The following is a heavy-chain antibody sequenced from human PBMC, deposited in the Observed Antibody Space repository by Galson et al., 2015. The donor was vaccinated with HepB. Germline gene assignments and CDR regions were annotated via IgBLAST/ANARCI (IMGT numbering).Heavy chain of an antibody. CDR3: ATSTENLKVFLGDLYYYMDV. V-gene: IGHV1-69*13. D-gene: IGHD3-16*01. CDR2: IIPILGTP. Sequence: SVKVSCKASGGTFRNYAISWVRQAPGQGLEWMGGIIPILGTPNYDQKLQGRVTITADGSTRTAYMELSGLRSEDTAVYYCATSTENLKVFLGDLYYYMDVWGNGTTVTVS. CDR1: GGTFRNYA. J-gene: IGHJ6*03.